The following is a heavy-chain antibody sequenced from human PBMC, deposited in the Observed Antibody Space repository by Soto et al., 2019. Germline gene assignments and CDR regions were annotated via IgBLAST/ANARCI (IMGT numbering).Heavy chain of an antibody. V-gene: IGHV1-69*13. CDR3: ASSTYCSSTSCYNWFDP. CDR2: IIPIFGTA. CDR1: GGTFSSYA. D-gene: IGHD2-2*01. Sequence: ASVKVSCKASGGTFSSYAISWVRQAPGQGLEWMGGIIPIFGTANYAQKFQGRVTITADESTSTAYMELSSLRSEDTAVYYCASSTYCSSTSCYNWFDPWGQGTLVTVAS. J-gene: IGHJ5*02.